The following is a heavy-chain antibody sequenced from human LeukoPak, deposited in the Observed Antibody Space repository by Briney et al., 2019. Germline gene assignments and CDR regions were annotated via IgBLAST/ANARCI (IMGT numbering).Heavy chain of an antibody. CDR3: ARSSAYYDILTGYYQY. CDR2: IYYGGST. Sequence: SETLSLTCTVSGGSISSSSYYWGWIRQPPGKGLEWIGSIYYGGSTYYNPSLKSRVTISVDTSKNQFSLKLSSVTAADTAVYYCARSSAYYDILTGYYQYWGQGTLVTVSS. V-gene: IGHV4-39*01. D-gene: IGHD3-9*01. CDR1: GGSISSSSYY. J-gene: IGHJ4*02.